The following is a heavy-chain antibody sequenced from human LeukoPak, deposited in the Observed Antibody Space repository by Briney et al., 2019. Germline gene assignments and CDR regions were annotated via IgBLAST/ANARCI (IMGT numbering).Heavy chain of an antibody. CDR3: ATHVSIVAPATLNYGDNWFDP. CDR2: IYYRGTT. D-gene: IGHD2-2*01. CDR1: GGSISSSISY. J-gene: IGHJ5*02. V-gene: IGHV4-39*01. Sequence: SSETLSLTCTVSGGSISSSISYWGWIRQPPGKGLEWIGGIYYRGTTYYNPSLKSRVTISVDTSKNQFSLNLNSVTAADTAIYYCATHVSIVAPATLNYGDNWFDPWGQGTLVIVSS.